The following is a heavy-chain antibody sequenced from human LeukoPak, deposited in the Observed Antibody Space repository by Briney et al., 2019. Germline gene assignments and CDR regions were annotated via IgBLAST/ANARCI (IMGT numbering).Heavy chain of an antibody. CDR1: GGSISSYY. CDR3: ARVRSSGWLDY. Sequence: PSETLCLSCTVSGGSISSYYWSWIRQPPGKGLEWIGYIYYSGSTNYNPSLKSRVTISVDTSKYQFSLKLSSVTAADTAVYYCARVRSSGWLDYWGQGTLVTVSS. D-gene: IGHD6-19*01. CDR2: IYYSGST. V-gene: IGHV4-59*01. J-gene: IGHJ4*02.